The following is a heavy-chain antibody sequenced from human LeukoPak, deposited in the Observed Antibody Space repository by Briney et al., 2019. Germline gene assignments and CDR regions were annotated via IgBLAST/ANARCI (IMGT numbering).Heavy chain of an antibody. CDR3: AKDQVPDYYDSSGFDY. CDR1: GFTFSSYG. D-gene: IGHD3-22*01. V-gene: IGHV3-30*18. CDR2: ISYDGSNK. J-gene: IGHJ4*02. Sequence: GGSLRLSCAASGFTFSSYGMHWVRQAPGKGLEWVAVISYDGSNKYYADSVKGRFTISRDNSKNTLYLQMNSLRAEDTAVYYCAKDQVPDYYDSSGFDYWGQGTLVTVSS.